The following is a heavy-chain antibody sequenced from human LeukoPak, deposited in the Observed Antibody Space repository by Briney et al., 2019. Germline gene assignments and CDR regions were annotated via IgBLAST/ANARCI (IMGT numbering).Heavy chain of an antibody. CDR1: GFTFSSSW. CDR2: IKEDGSEK. D-gene: IGHD3-22*01. Sequence: GGSLRLSCAASGFTFSSSWMKWVRQAPGKGLESVAVIKEDGSEKHYVDSVKGRFAISRDNGKNSLYLQMNSLRAEDTAVHYCARDQGENYDSSGYYPYWGQGTLVTVSS. CDR3: ARDQGENYDSSGYYPY. V-gene: IGHV3-7*01. J-gene: IGHJ4*02.